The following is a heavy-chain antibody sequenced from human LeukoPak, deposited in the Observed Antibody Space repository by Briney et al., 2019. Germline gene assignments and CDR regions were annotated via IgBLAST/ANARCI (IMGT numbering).Heavy chain of an antibody. CDR1: GYTFTSYG. CDR2: INPNSGGT. Sequence: ASVKVSCKASGYTFTSYGISWVRQAPGQGLEWMGWINPNSGGTNYAQKFQGRVTMTRDTSISTAYMELSRLRSDDTAVYYCARGSSVAVQDIVVVVAATPYYYYMDVWGKGTTVTISS. D-gene: IGHD2-15*01. J-gene: IGHJ6*03. CDR3: ARGSSVAVQDIVVVVAATPYYYYMDV. V-gene: IGHV1-2*02.